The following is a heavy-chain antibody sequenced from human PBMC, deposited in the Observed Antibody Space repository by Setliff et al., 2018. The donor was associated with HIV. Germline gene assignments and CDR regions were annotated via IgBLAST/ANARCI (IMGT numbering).Heavy chain of an antibody. V-gene: IGHV4-34*01. CDR3: ARGLTARRVGNFDY. D-gene: IGHD6-6*01. Sequence: SETLSLTCAVYGGSFSDYFWTWIRQPPGKGLDWIGEINHSGSITYNPSLKSRFNMSVDTSKNQFSLKLASVSAADTAVYYCARGLTARRVGNFDYW. J-gene: IGHJ4*01. CDR2: INHSGSI. CDR1: GGSFSDYF.